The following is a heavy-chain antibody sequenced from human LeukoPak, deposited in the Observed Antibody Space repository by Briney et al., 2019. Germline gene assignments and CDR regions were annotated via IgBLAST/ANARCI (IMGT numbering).Heavy chain of an antibody. CDR3: AKDQYYYDSNAFDI. CDR1: GFTFSSYG. CDR2: ISYDGSNK. D-gene: IGHD3-22*01. Sequence: GSLRLSCAASGFTFSSYGMHWVRQAPGKGLEWVAVISYDGSNKYYADSVKGRFTISRDNSKNTLYLQMNSLRAEDTAVYYCAKDQYYYDSNAFDIWGQGTMVTVSS. V-gene: IGHV3-30*18. J-gene: IGHJ3*02.